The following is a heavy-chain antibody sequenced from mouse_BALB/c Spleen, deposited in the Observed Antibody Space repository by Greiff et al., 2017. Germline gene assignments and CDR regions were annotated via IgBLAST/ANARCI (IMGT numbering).Heavy chain of an antibody. Sequence: EVQLLESGGDLVKPGGSLKLSCASSGFTFSSYGMSWVRQTPDKRLEWVATISSGGSYTYYPDSVKGRFTISRDNAKNTLYLQMSSLKSEDTAMYYCARQGITTWGDAMDDWGQGTSVTVSS. J-gene: IGHJ4*01. CDR1: GFTFSSYG. V-gene: IGHV5-6*01. CDR3: ARQGITTWGDAMDD. CDR2: ISSGGSYT. D-gene: IGHD2-4*01.